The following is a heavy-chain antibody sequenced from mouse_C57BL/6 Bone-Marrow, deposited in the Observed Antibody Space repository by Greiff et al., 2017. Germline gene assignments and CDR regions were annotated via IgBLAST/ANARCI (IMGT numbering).Heavy chain of an antibody. D-gene: IGHD2-5*01. CDR2: IDPGNGDT. CDR3: TSYRNYYGLDY. V-gene: IGHV14-4*01. J-gene: IGHJ4*01. Sequence: EVQLQQSGAELVRPGASVTMSCTASGFNITDDYMHWVKQRPEQGLEWIGWIDPGNGDTDYASKFSGKAPITTDTSSNTAYLQLSSLTSEDTAVYYCTSYRNYYGLDYWGQGTSVTVSS. CDR1: GFNITDDY.